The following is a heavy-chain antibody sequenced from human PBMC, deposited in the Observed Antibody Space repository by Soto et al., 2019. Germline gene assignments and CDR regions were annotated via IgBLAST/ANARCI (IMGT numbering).Heavy chain of an antibody. CDR1: GFTLSIYA. J-gene: IGHJ3*01. Sequence: EVQLVESGGGLVQPGGSLRLSCEASGFTLSIYAMTWVRQVAGKGLEWISTISDSAHSAYYADSVKGRFTISRDNSKDTLYLHMSSLRAEDTAVYYCARPYGGKIGDALDLWGQGTEVTVSS. CDR2: ISDSAHSA. CDR3: ARPYGGKIGDALDL. D-gene: IGHD2-15*01. V-gene: IGHV3-23*04.